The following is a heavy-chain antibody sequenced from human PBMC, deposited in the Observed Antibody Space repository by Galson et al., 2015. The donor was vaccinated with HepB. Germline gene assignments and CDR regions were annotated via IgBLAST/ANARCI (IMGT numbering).Heavy chain of an antibody. D-gene: IGHD6-19*01. J-gene: IGHJ4*02. CDR2: ISGSGGST. V-gene: IGHV3-23*01. CDR1: GFTFSSYA. Sequence: SLRLSCAASGFTFSSYAMSWVRQAPGKGLEWVSAISGSGGSTYYADSVKGRFTISRDNSKNTLYLQMNSLRAEDTAVYYCAKPPGGIAVAGGPFDYWGQGTLVTVSS. CDR3: AKPPGGIAVAGGPFDY.